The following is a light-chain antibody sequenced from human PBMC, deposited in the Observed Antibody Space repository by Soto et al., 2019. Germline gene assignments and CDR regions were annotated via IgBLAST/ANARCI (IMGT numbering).Light chain of an antibody. Sequence: QAVVTQEPSLTVSPGGTVNLTCGSSTGTVTSSHYPYWFRQEPGQAPRTLIYDTIHKHSWTPARFSGSLLGGKAALTLSGAQPEDEADYYCLLSYSGARVFGGGTKLTVL. J-gene: IGLJ2*01. CDR3: LLSYSGARV. V-gene: IGLV7-46*01. CDR1: TGTVTSSHY. CDR2: DTI.